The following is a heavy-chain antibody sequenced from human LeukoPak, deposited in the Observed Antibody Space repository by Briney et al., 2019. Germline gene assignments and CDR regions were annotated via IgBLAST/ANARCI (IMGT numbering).Heavy chain of an antibody. CDR2: IGADNANT. J-gene: IGHJ4*02. Sequence: ASVKVSCKASGYTFVSYGISWVRQAPGQGLEWMGWIGADNANTNYAQKLQGRVIMTTDTSTNTAYMELRSLTSDDTAVYFCARSGRTVTTHFDYWGQGTLVTVSS. CDR1: GYTFVSYG. V-gene: IGHV1-18*01. CDR3: ARSGRTVTTHFDY. D-gene: IGHD4-17*01.